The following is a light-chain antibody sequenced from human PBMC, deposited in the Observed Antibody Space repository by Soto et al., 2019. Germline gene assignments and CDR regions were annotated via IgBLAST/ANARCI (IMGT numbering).Light chain of an antibody. CDR3: QQSYSTLIT. Sequence: DIQMTQSPSSLSASVEDRVTITCQSSQDISNYLNLYQQQPGKAPKLLIYDASNLETGVPSRFSGSGSGTDFTLTISSLQPEDFATYYCQQSYSTLITFGQGTRLEIK. CDR1: QDISNY. V-gene: IGKV1-39*01. CDR2: DAS. J-gene: IGKJ5*01.